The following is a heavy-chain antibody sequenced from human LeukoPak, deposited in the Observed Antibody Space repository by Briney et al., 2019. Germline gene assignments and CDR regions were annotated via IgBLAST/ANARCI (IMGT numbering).Heavy chain of an antibody. CDR3: ARVPPRGNDVTVGRYSYMDV. CDR1: GITFSSST. CDR2: ISGTTISTI. D-gene: IGHD4-23*01. V-gene: IGHV3-48*01. Sequence: GGSLRLSCAASGITFSSSTMTWVRQAPGKGLEWVSYISGTTISTIYYADSVKGRFTISRDKAKNSVYLQMNSLRAEDTAVYYCARVPPRGNDVTVGRYSYMDVWGKGTTVTVSS. J-gene: IGHJ6*03.